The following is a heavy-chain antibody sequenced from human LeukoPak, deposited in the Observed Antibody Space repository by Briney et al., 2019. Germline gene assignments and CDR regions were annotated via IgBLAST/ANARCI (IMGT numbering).Heavy chain of an antibody. CDR2: IKQDGSEK. CDR3: ARPLMYYYGSETYFWFDP. J-gene: IGHJ5*02. Sequence: GGSLRLSCAASGFTFTTYWMGWVRQAPGKGLEWVANIKQDGSEKYYGDSVKGRFTISRVNAKNSLSLQMNSLRAEDTAVYYCARPLMYYYGSETYFWFDPWGQGTLVTVSS. V-gene: IGHV3-7*01. D-gene: IGHD3-10*01. CDR1: GFTFTTYW.